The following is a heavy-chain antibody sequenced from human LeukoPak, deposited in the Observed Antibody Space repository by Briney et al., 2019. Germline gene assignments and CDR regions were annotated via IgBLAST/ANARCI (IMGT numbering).Heavy chain of an antibody. CDR3: AKCRVSSSGSADY. CDR1: GYTSTSYY. CDR2: INPSGSST. Sequence: GASVKVSCKASGYTSTSYYIHWVRQAPGQGLEWMGIINPSGSSTTYAQKFQGRVTMTRETSTSTVYMELSSLRSEDTAVYYCAKCRVSSSGSADYWGQGTLVTVSS. D-gene: IGHD6-19*01. V-gene: IGHV1-46*01. J-gene: IGHJ4*02.